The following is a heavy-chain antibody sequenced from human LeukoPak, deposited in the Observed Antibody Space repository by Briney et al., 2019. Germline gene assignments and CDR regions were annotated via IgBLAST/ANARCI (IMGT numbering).Heavy chain of an antibody. D-gene: IGHD3-16*01. J-gene: IGHJ4*02. CDR2: INHSGST. V-gene: IGHV4-34*01. CDR1: GGSFSGYY. Sequence: PSETLSLTCAVYGGSFSGYYWSWIRQPPGKGLEWIGEINHSGSTNYNSSLKSRVTISVDTSKSQFSLKLSSVTAADTAVYYCASLGFLDYWGQGTLVTVSS. CDR3: ASLGFLDY.